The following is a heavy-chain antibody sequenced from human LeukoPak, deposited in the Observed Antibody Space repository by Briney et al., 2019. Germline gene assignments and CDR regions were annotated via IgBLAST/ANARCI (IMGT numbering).Heavy chain of an antibody. Sequence: GSLRLSCAASGFTFSSYAMSWARPAPGKGLEFVSTISGSGGSTNYADSVKGRFTISRDNSKNTLYLQMNGLRAEDTAVYYCAKAQYGGNVWGSGSYLSYWGQGTLVTVSS. CDR2: ISGSGGST. J-gene: IGHJ4*02. CDR3: AKAQYGGNVWGSGSYLSY. CDR1: GFTFSSYA. D-gene: IGHD3-16*01. V-gene: IGHV3-23*01.